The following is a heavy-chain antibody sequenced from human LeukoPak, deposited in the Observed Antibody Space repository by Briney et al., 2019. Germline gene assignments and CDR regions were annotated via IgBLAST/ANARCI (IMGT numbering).Heavy chain of an antibody. CDR2: IKQDGSEK. J-gene: IGHJ4*02. D-gene: IGHD6-19*01. V-gene: IGHV3-7*01. CDR1: GFTFSSYW. Sequence: GGSLRLSCAASGFTFSSYWMSWVRQAPGKGLEWVANIKQDGSEKYYVDSVKGRFTISRDNSKNTLYLQMNSLRAEDTAVYYCAKGRPRVAVAGHHFDYWGQGALVTVSS. CDR3: AKGRPRVAVAGHHFDY.